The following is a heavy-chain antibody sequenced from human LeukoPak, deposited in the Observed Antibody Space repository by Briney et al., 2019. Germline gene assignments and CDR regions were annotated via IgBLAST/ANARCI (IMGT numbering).Heavy chain of an antibody. CDR1: GGTFSSYA. CDR2: IIPILGIA. J-gene: IGHJ6*02. Sequence: SVKVSCQASGGTFSSYAISWVRQAPGQGLEWMGRIIPILGIANYAQKFQGRVTITADKSTSTAYMELSSLRSEDTAVYYCARDVLLGYSSGGHYYYGMDVWGQGTTVTVSS. D-gene: IGHD6-19*01. CDR3: ARDVLLGYSSGGHYYYGMDV. V-gene: IGHV1-69*04.